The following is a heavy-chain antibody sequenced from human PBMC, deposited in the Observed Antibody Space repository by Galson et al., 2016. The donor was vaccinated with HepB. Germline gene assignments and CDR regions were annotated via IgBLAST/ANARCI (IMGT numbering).Heavy chain of an antibody. D-gene: IGHD3-10*01. V-gene: IGHV4-61*01. CDR1: GDSVSSGSYY. CDR3: ASVGYYGSGRAYYFDY. Sequence: SETLSLTCTVSGDSVSSGSYYWSWIRQPPGKGPEWIGYIYYTGSATYSPSLKSRVTISVDTSKNQFSLKLTSVTIADTAVYHWASVGYYGSGRAYYFDYWGQGILVTASS. J-gene: IGHJ4*02. CDR2: IYYTGSA.